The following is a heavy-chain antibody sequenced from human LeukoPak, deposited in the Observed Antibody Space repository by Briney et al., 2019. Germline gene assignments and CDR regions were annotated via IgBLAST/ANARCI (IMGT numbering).Heavy chain of an antibody. Sequence: ASVKVSCKASGGTFSSYAISWVRQAPGQGLEWMGWISAYNGNTNYAQKLQGRVTMTTDTSTSTAYMELRSLRSDDTAVYYCARSTVTPFYYYYGMDVWGQGTTVTVSS. D-gene: IGHD4-17*01. CDR2: ISAYNGNT. CDR1: GGTFSSYA. CDR3: ARSTVTPFYYYYGMDV. J-gene: IGHJ6*02. V-gene: IGHV1-18*01.